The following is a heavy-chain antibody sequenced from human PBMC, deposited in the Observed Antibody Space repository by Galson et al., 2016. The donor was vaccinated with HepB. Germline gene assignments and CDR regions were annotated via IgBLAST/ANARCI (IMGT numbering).Heavy chain of an antibody. V-gene: IGHV4-30-2*01. D-gene: IGHD3-10*01. J-gene: IGHJ3*02. CDR1: GGSINGGGYT. CDR3: ARAGGSDAPNAFDI. Sequence: TLSLTCAVSGGSINGGGYTWNWIRQPPGKGLQWVGYIYHDGGIYYNPSLKSRLTISVDRSKSQFSLRLRSVTAADTALYYCARAGGSDAPNAFDIWGQGTMVTVSS. CDR2: IYHDGGI.